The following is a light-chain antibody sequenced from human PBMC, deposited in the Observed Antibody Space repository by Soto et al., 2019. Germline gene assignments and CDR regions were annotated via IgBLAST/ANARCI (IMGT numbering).Light chain of an antibody. V-gene: IGLV3-21*02. CDR1: NIGSKS. CDR2: DDS. Sequence: SYELTQPPSVSVAPGQTARITCGGKNIGSKSVHWYQQKPGQAPVLVVYDDSDRPSGIPERFSGSNSGNTATLTISRVEAGDEADYCCQVWDSSSDHVVFGGGTKLTVL. CDR3: QVWDSSSDHVV. J-gene: IGLJ2*01.